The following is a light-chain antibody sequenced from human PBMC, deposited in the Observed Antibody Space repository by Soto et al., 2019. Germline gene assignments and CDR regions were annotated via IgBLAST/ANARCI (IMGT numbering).Light chain of an antibody. J-gene: IGKJ1*01. Sequence: EIVLTQSPGTLSLSPGERATLSCRASQSVSSTSFAWYQHKPGQAPRLLIHGGSTRATGTPDRFSGSVSGTDLTLTISRLEPEDFAVYYCQQYGSSTVTFGPGTKVEV. V-gene: IGKV3-20*01. CDR1: QSVSSTS. CDR3: QQYGSSTVT. CDR2: GGS.